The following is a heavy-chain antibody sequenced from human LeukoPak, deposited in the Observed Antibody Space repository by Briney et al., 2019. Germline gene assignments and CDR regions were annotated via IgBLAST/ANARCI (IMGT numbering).Heavy chain of an antibody. Sequence: GASVKVSCKASGYTFTSYGLSWVRQAPGQGLEWMGWISSYNDNTNYAQKLQGRVTMTTDTSTNTAYMELRSLGSDDTAVYYCARALYSNYVLGLYYFDYWGQGTLVTVSS. J-gene: IGHJ4*02. CDR2: ISSYNDNT. CDR3: ARALYSNYVLGLYYFDY. D-gene: IGHD4-11*01. CDR1: GYTFTSYG. V-gene: IGHV1-18*01.